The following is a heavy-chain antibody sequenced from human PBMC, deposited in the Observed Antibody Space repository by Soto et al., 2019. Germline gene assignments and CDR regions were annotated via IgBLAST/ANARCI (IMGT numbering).Heavy chain of an antibody. Sequence: SETLSLPCAVYGGFFSGCDWSWFRQPPGKGLEWIGEINHSGSTNYNPSLKSRVTISVDTSKNQFSLKLSSVTAADTAVYYCARKLGSGYYCKYYYYDVIDVWGQGTTVTVSS. J-gene: IGHJ6*01. CDR1: GGFFSGCD. D-gene: IGHD3-3*01. CDR2: INHSGST. CDR3: ARKLGSGYYCKYYYYDVIDV. V-gene: IGHV4-34*01.